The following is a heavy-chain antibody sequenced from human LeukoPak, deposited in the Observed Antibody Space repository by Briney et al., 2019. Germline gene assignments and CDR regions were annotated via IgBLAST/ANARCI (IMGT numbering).Heavy chain of an antibody. CDR1: GFTFSSYG. D-gene: IGHD3-3*01. CDR3: AKDFSGGFDY. V-gene: IGHV3-30*18. Sequence: GRSLRLSCAASGFTFSSYGMHWVRQAPGKGLEWVAVISYDGSNKYYADSVKGRFTISRDNSKNTLYLQMSSLRAEDTAVYYCAKDFSGGFDYWGQGTLVTVSS. CDR2: ISYDGSNK. J-gene: IGHJ4*02.